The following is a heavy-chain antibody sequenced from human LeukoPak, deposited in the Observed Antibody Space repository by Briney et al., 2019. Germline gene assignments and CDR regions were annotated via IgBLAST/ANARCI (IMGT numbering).Heavy chain of an antibody. J-gene: IGHJ4*02. V-gene: IGHV3-7*01. D-gene: IGHD6-19*01. CDR3: ARVQGSSGPGIFEY. CDR2: INQDGSEK. CDR1: GFTLSNYW. Sequence: GGSLRLSCAASGFTLSNYWMSWVRQAPGKGLEWVANINQDGSEKCYVDSVKGRFTISRDNARSSLYLQMNSLRVEDTAVYYCARVQGSSGPGIFEYWGQGTLVPVSS.